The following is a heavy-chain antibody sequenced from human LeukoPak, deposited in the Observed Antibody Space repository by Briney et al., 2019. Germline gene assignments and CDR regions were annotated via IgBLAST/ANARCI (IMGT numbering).Heavy chain of an antibody. J-gene: IGHJ6*03. D-gene: IGHD3-10*01. Sequence: PSETLSLTCAVYGGSFSGYYWSWIRQPPGKGLEWIGEINHSGSTNYNPSLKSRVTISVDTSKNQFSLKLSSVTAADTAVYYCARSMVFPRIYYYYYMDVWGKGTTVTISS. CDR1: GGSFSGYY. CDR2: INHSGST. CDR3: ARSMVFPRIYYYYYMDV. V-gene: IGHV4-34*01.